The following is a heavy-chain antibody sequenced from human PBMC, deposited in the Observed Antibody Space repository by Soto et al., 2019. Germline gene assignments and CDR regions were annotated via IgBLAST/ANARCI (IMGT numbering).Heavy chain of an antibody. CDR3: ARGKRSRGIRTTPNSWFDP. J-gene: IGHJ5*02. Sequence: QVQLQQWGAGLLKPSETLSLTCAVYGGSFSDYYWTWIRQPPGKGLEWIGEIYHSGSTNYNPSLKSRVTISVNTSKNQFSLNLTSVTAADTAVYYCARGKRSRGIRTTPNSWFDPWGQGTLVTVYS. D-gene: IGHD1-20*01. CDR1: GGSFSDYY. V-gene: IGHV4-34*01. CDR2: IYHSGST.